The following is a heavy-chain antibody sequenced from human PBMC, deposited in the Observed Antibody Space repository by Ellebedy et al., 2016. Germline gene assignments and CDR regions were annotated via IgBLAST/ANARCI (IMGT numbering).Heavy chain of an antibody. J-gene: IGHJ4*02. CDR1: GFTFGDYA. Sequence: GGSLRLXXTASGFTFGDYAMSWFRQAPGKGLEWVSFIRSKAYGGTTEYAASVKGRFTISRDDSKSIAYLQMNSLTTEDTAVYYCNRQGIVGAAAVAYWGQGTLVTVSS. D-gene: IGHD2-15*01. CDR2: IRSKAYGGTT. CDR3: NRQGIVGAAAVAY. V-gene: IGHV3-49*03.